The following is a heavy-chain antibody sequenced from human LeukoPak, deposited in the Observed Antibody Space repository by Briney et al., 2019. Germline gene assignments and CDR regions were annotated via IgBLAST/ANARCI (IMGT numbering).Heavy chain of an antibody. Sequence: PGGSLRLSCAASGFTVSSNYMSWVRQAPGKGLEWVSVIYSGGSTYYADSVEGRFTISRDNSKNTLYLQMNGLRAEDTAVYYCARDLSSGWFNNDAFDIWGQGTMVTVSS. D-gene: IGHD6-19*01. CDR2: IYSGGST. V-gene: IGHV3-66*01. J-gene: IGHJ3*02. CDR1: GFTVSSNY. CDR3: ARDLSSGWFNNDAFDI.